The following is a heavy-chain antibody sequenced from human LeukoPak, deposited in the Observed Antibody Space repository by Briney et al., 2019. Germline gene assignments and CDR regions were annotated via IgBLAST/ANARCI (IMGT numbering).Heavy chain of an antibody. Sequence: PSETLSLTCTVSGGSISSYYWSWIRQPPGKGLEWIGYIYYSGSTNYNPSLKSRVTISVDTSKNQFSLKLSSVTAADTAVYYCASVGPGSSSWPHGYFQHWGQGTLVTVSS. CDR2: IYYSGST. J-gene: IGHJ1*01. D-gene: IGHD6-13*01. CDR1: GGSISSYY. CDR3: ASVGPGSSSWPHGYFQH. V-gene: IGHV4-59*01.